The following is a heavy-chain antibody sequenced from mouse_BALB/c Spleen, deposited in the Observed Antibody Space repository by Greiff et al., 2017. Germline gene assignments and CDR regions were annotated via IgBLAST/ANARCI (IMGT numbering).Heavy chain of an antibody. CDR3: ARRYDGYPWYFDV. Sequence: EVKLMESGGGLVKPGGSLKLSCAASGFTFSSYAMSWVRQTPEKRLEWVATISSGGSYTYYPDSVKGRFTISRDNAKNTLYLQMSSLRSEDTAMYYCARRYDGYPWYFDVWGAGTTVTVSS. CDR1: GFTFSSYA. V-gene: IGHV5-9-3*01. D-gene: IGHD2-3*01. CDR2: ISSGGSYT. J-gene: IGHJ1*01.